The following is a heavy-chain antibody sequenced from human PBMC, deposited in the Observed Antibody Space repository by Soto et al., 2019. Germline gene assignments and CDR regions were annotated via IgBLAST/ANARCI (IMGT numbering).Heavy chain of an antibody. J-gene: IGHJ4*02. V-gene: IGHV4-34*01. CDR2: INHSGST. CDR3: ASGGHTVTPKD. D-gene: IGHD4-4*01. CDR1: GGSFSGYY. Sequence: QVQLQQWGAGLLKPSETLSLTCAVYGGSFSGYYWSWIRQPPGKGLEWIGEINHSGSTNYNPSLKRRVTISVDTSKNQFSLKLSSVTAADTAVYYCASGGHTVTPKDWGQGTLVTVSS.